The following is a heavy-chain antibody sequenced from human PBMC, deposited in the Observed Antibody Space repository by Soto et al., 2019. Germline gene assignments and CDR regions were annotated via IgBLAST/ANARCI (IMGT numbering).Heavy chain of an antibody. Sequence: EVQLAQSGAEVKKPGESLKISCKGFGYTFSSFWIGWVRQTPGKGLEWMGIIYPGDSEIKFSPSFQGHVTISADKYVGTAYLQWSSLTASDTAIYYCVRRGAGSSGWLFFDNWSQGTLVTVSS. CDR3: VRRGAGSSGWLFFDN. V-gene: IGHV5-51*03. CDR2: IYPGDSEI. D-gene: IGHD6-19*01. J-gene: IGHJ4*02. CDR1: GYTFSSFW.